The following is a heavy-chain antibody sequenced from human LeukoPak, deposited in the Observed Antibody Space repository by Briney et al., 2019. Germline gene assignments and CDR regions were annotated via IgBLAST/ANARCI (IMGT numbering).Heavy chain of an antibody. CDR1: GGSISRYY. CDR2: TYYSRST. CDR3: ARASSLYSYGFDY. V-gene: IGHV4-59*01. D-gene: IGHD5-18*01. Sequence: PSETLSLTCTVSGGSISRYYWSWIRQPPAKGLAWIGYTYYSRSTNYNPSLNSRVTISVDTFKKQFSLKLSSVTAAVTAVYYCARASSLYSYGFDYWGQGTLVTVSS. J-gene: IGHJ4*02.